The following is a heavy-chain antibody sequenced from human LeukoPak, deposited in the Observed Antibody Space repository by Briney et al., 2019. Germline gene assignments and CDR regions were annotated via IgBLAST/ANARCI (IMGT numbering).Heavy chain of an antibody. CDR2: INHSGST. J-gene: IGHJ6*03. V-gene: IGHV4-34*01. CDR1: GGSFNGYY. CDR3: ARAQRDYYYYYMDV. Sequence: PSETLSLTCAVYGGSFNGYYWSWIRHPPGKGLEWIGEINHSGSTNYNPPLRSRVTISVDTSKNQFSLKLSSVTAADTAVYYCARAQRDYYYYYMDVWDKGITVTVSS.